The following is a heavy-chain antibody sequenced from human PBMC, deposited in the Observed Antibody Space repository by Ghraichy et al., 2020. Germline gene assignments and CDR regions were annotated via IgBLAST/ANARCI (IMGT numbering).Heavy chain of an antibody. V-gene: IGHV3-48*02. Sequence: ETLSLTCAASEFTFRSYSMNWVRQAPGKGLEWVSYIKSNSETIYYADSVKGRFTISRDNAKNSLYLQMNSLRDEDTAVYYCARDGFSGWTDGYFHHWGQGTLVTVSS. D-gene: IGHD6-19*01. CDR1: EFTFRSYS. CDR3: ARDGFSGWTDGYFHH. J-gene: IGHJ1*01. CDR2: IKSNSETI.